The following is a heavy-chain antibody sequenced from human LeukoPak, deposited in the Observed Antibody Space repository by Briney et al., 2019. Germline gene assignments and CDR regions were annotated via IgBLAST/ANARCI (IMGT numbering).Heavy chain of an antibody. CDR1: GFTFSSYA. Sequence: GGSLRLSCAASGFTFSSYAMSWVRQAPGKGLEWVSAIIGSGGSTYYADSVKGRFTISRDNSKNTLYLQMNSLRAEDTAVYYCAKASSGWYADYYYYGMDVWGQGTTVTVSS. CDR2: IIGSGGST. D-gene: IGHD6-19*01. J-gene: IGHJ6*02. CDR3: AKASSGWYADYYYYGMDV. V-gene: IGHV3-23*01.